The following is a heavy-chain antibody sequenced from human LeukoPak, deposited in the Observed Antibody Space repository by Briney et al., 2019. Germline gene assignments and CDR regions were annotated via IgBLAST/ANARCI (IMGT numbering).Heavy chain of an antibody. CDR3: ARWLPTNYYYYGMDV. CDR2: INHSGST. D-gene: IGHD6-19*01. V-gene: IGHV4-34*01. CDR1: GGSFSGYY. J-gene: IGHJ6*02. Sequence: SETLSLTCAVYGGSFSGYYWSWIRQPPGKGMEWIGEINHSGSTNYHPSLKSRVTISVDTSKNQFSLKLSSVTAADTAVYYCARWLPTNYYYYGMDVWGQGTTVTVSS.